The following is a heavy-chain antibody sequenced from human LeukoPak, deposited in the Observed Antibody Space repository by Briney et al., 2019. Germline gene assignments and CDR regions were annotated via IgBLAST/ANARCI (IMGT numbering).Heavy chain of an antibody. CDR1: GFIFDDYA. Sequence: PGRSLRLPCAASGFIFDDYAMHWVRQAPGKGLEWVSRINSDGSRITYADSVKGRFTISRDNAKNTLYLQMNSLRVEDTAVYYCASSPVITRDWSQGTLVTVSS. J-gene: IGHJ4*02. CDR3: ASSPVITRD. V-gene: IGHV3-74*01. CDR2: INSDGSRI. D-gene: IGHD3-22*01.